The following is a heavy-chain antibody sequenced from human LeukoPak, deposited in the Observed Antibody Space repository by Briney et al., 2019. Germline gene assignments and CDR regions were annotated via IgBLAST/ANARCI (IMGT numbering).Heavy chain of an antibody. CDR1: GGSFSGYY. CDR2: INHSGST. Sequence: SETLSLTCAVYGGSFSGYYWSWIRQPPGKGLEWLGEINHSGSTNYNPSLKSRVTISVDTSKNQFSLKLSSVTAADTAVYYCARARYYYGSGSALYYYYYMDVWGKGTTVTVSS. V-gene: IGHV4-34*01. CDR3: ARARYYYGSGSALYYYYYMDV. D-gene: IGHD3-10*01. J-gene: IGHJ6*03.